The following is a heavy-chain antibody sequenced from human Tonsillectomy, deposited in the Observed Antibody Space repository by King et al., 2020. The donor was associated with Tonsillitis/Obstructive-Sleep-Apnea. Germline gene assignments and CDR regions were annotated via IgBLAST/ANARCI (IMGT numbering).Heavy chain of an antibody. CDR2: INHSGST. CDR3: ARGRIAAAGMGY. CDR1: GGSFSGYY. Sequence: VQLQQWGAGLLKPSETLSLRCAVYGGSFSGYYWSWIRQPPGKGLEWIGEINHSGSTNYNPSLKSRVTISLDTSKNQFSLKLSSVTAEDTAVYYCARGRIAAAGMGYWGQGTLVTVSS. D-gene: IGHD6-13*01. V-gene: IGHV4-34*01. J-gene: IGHJ4*02.